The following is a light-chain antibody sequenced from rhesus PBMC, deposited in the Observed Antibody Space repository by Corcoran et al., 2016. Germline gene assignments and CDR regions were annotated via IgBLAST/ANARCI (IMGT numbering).Light chain of an antibody. J-gene: IGLJ1*01. CDR1: AGAVTGSHY. CDR2: DIK. Sequence: QAVVTQEPSLTVSPGGTVTLTCGSSAGAVTGSHYPYWFQQRPGQAPRTLIYDIKNTLPGTPARFSGSLRGGKAALTLSGAQPEDEGDYYCWLYYSGTFIFGAGTRLIVL. CDR3: WLYYSGTFI. V-gene: IGLV7-88*01.